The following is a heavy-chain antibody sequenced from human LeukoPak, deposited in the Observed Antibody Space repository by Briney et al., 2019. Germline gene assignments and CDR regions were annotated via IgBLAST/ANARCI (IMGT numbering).Heavy chain of an antibody. D-gene: IGHD3-22*01. J-gene: IGHJ4*02. Sequence: GGSLRLSCAASGFTFSSYAMHWVRQAPGKGLEWVAVISYDGSNKYYADSVKGRFTISRDNSKNTLYLQMNSLRAEDTAVYYCASRAGDDYYDSSGYREYYFDYWGQGTLVTVSS. CDR3: ASRAGDDYYDSSGYREYYFDY. CDR1: GFTFSSYA. CDR2: ISYDGSNK. V-gene: IGHV3-30-3*01.